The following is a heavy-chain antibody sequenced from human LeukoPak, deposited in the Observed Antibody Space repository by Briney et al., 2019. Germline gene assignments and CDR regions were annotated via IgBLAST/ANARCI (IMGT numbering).Heavy chain of an antibody. CDR1: GFTFSSYS. D-gene: IGHD3-9*01. CDR3: AREDILTGYYY. J-gene: IGHJ4*02. Sequence: VGSLRLSCAASGFTFSSYSMNWVRQAPGKGLEWVSSISSSSSYIYYADSVKGRFTISRDNAKNSLYLQMNSLRAEDTAVYYCAREDILTGYYYWGQGTLVTVSS. CDR2: ISSSSSYI. V-gene: IGHV3-21*01.